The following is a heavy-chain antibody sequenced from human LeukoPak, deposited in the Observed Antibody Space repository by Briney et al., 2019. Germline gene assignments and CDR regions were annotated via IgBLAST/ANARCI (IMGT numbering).Heavy chain of an antibody. CDR2: INHGGIT. D-gene: IGHD5-18*01. Sequence: SETLSLTCAVEGGSFSGYYWSWIRQPPGKGLEWIGEINHGGITTYNPSLRSRVSISIDTSKMQFSLKLRAVTAADRAVYYCARGLRGYSYGNWFDPWGQGTLVTVSS. CDR1: GGSFSGYY. V-gene: IGHV4-34*01. J-gene: IGHJ5*02. CDR3: ARGLRGYSYGNWFDP.